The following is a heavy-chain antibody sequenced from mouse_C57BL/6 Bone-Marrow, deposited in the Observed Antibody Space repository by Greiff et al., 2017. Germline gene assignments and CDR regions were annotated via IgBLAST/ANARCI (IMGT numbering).Heavy chain of an antibody. D-gene: IGHD2-1*01. CDR2: IDPEDGET. CDR1: GFNIKDYY. J-gene: IGHJ3*01. CDR3: ACLLWYPWFAY. V-gene: IGHV14-2*01. Sequence: VKPGASVKLSCTASGFNIKDYYMHWVKQRTEQGLERIGRIDPEDGETKYAPKFQGKATITADTSSTTAYLQLSSLTSEDTAVYYCACLLWYPWFAYWGQGTLVTVSA.